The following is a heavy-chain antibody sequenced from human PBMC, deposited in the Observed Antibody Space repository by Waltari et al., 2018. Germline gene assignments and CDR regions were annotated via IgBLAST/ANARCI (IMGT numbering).Heavy chain of an antibody. D-gene: IGHD1-7*01. CDR1: EFVFTSYT. V-gene: IGHV3-21*01. Sequence: EVQLVESGGGLVEPGGSLTLSCVSSEFVFTSYTMNWFRQAPGKGLEWVSSLSSDSSHKFTADSVEGRFSISRDNAKNSLFLQMNNLRAEDTAVYFCARDYTEDWNYEFYFSYYMDVWGNGTTVIVSS. CDR3: ARDYTEDWNYEFYFSYYMDV. J-gene: IGHJ6*03. CDR2: LSSDSSHK.